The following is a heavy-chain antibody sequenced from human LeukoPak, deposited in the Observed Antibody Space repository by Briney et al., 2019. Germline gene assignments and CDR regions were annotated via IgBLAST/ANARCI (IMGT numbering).Heavy chain of an antibody. D-gene: IGHD2-15*01. CDR2: IKYDGSER. CDR3: AKERLGYCSGGSCAGNWFDP. V-gene: IGHV3-30*02. CDR1: GFTFRRHA. J-gene: IGHJ5*02. Sequence: PGGSLRLSCAPSGFTFRRHAMHWVRQAPGKGLEWVAFIKYDGSERRYADSVKGRFTISRDDSKGRLYLQMNSLTAEDTAVYYCAKERLGYCSGGSCAGNWFDPWGQGTLVTVSS.